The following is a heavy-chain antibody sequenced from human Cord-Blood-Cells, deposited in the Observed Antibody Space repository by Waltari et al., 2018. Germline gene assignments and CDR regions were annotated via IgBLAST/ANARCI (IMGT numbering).Heavy chain of an antibody. CDR3: TTDDFDY. J-gene: IGHJ4*02. Sequence: EVQLVESGGGLVKPGGSLRLSCAASGFTFSNAWMSWVRQAPGKGLGWGGRIKSKTDGGTTDYAAPVKGRFTIARDDSKNTLYLQMNSLKTEDTAVYYCTTDDFDYWGQGTLVTVSS. CDR2: IKSKTDGGTT. V-gene: IGHV3-15*01. CDR1: GFTFSNAW.